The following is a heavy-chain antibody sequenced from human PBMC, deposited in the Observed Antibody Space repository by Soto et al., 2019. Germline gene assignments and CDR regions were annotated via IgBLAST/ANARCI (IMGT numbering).Heavy chain of an antibody. CDR3: ARMLQSSDYAFYYYGMDV. D-gene: IGHD4-17*01. CDR2: ISYDGSNK. CDR1: GFTFSNYG. J-gene: IGHJ6*02. V-gene: IGHV3-30*03. Sequence: QVQLVESGGGVVQPGRSLRLSCAASGFTFSNYGMHWVRQAPGKGLEWVAVISYDGSNKYYADSVKGRVTIPRDNSKNTVDLQMNSLRAEDTAVYYCARMLQSSDYAFYYYGMDVWGQGTTVTVSS.